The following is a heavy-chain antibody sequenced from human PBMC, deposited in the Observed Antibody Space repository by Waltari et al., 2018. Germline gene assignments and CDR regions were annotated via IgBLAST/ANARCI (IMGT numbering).Heavy chain of an antibody. D-gene: IGHD2-8*02. J-gene: IGHJ4*02. CDR2: INPNSGGT. CDR1: GYTFTGYY. V-gene: IGHV1-2*06. CDR3: ARDRELVVYAISAYFDY. Sequence: QVQLVQSGAEVKKTGASVKVSCKASGYTFTGYYMHWVRQAPGQGLEWMGRINPNSGGTNYAQKFQGRVTMTRDTSISTAYMELSRLRSDDTAVYYCARDRELVVYAISAYFDYWGQGTLVTVSS.